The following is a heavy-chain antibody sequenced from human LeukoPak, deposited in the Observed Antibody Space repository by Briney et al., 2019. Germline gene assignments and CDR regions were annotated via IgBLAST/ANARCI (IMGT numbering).Heavy chain of an antibody. CDR3: ARDVDTAVLTTPNDY. D-gene: IGHD5-18*01. CDR1: GASISSSSYY. V-gene: IGHV4-39*07. Sequence: PSETLSLTCTVSGASISSSSYYWGWIRQPPGKGLEWIGTIYYSGSTYYNPSLKSRVTISVDTSKNQFSLKVSSVTAADTAVYYCARDVDTAVLTTPNDYWGQGTLVTVSS. J-gene: IGHJ4*02. CDR2: IYYSGST.